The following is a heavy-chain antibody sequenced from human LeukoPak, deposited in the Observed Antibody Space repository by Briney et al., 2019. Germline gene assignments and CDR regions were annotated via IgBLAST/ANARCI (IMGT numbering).Heavy chain of an antibody. CDR1: GGTFSSYA. CDR3: ARGGALLSSIDY. J-gene: IGHJ4*02. D-gene: IGHD3-10*01. CDR2: IIPIFGTA. V-gene: IGHV1-69*13. Sequence: ASVKVSCKASGGTFSSYAISWVRQAPGQGLEWMGGIIPIFGTANYAQKFQGRVTITADESTSTAYMELSSLRSEDTAVYYCARGGALLSSIDYWGRGTLVTVSS.